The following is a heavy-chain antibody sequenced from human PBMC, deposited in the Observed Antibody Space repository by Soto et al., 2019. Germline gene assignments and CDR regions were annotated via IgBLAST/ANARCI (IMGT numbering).Heavy chain of an antibody. V-gene: IGHV3-23*01. D-gene: IGHD3-10*01. J-gene: IGHJ4*02. CDR3: ARGSKDSYPGSRIFDF. CDR1: GFTFSTFA. Sequence: GGSLRLSCAASGFTFSTFAMNWVRQAPGKGLEWVSVISGGGDTTYYADSVKGRFTVSRDNSKKTLYLQMSSLRADDSAVYFCARGSKDSYPGSRIFDFWGRGTLVTVSS. CDR2: ISGGGDTT.